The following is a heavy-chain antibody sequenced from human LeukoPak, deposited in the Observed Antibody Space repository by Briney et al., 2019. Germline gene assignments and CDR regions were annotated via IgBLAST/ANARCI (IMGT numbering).Heavy chain of an antibody. J-gene: IGHJ3*02. CDR3: ARDGDYYGSGSYRDGFDI. CDR2: ISSSSSYI. CDR1: GLTLRRYG. V-gene: IGHV3-21*01. D-gene: IGHD3-10*01. Sequence: GGTQTLSCAACGLTLRRYGKRCVRHSPGRGRECVSSISSSSSYIYYAHSVKGRFTISRDNAKNSLYLQMNSLRAEDTAVYYCARDGDYYGSGSYRDGFDIWGQGTMVTVSS.